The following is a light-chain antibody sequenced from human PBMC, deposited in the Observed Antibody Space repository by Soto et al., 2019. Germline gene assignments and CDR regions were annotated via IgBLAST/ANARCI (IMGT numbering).Light chain of an antibody. J-gene: IGKJ5*01. Sequence: DIQMTQSPSSLSASVGDRVTITCRASQSINTYLNWYQQKPGKAPKLLIYAASSLQSGVPSRFSGSGPGTEFTLTINSLQPGDFAVYYCQQLKSYPITFGQGTRLVIK. CDR2: AAS. CDR3: QQLKSYPIT. V-gene: IGKV1-17*01. CDR1: QSINTY.